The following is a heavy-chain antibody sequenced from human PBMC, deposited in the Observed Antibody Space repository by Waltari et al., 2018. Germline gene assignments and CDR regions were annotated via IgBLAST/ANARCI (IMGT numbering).Heavy chain of an antibody. D-gene: IGHD4-17*01. CDR2: ISYDGINK. V-gene: IGHV3-30-3*01. CDR3: VSGGYGAYDFPDFGDY. Sequence: QVELVESGGGVVQPGRSLRLSWAATGFTFANYAMHWVRQAPGKGLEWVAVISYDGINKYYADSVRARFTISRDHSRNTLYLQMSSLRTEDTALYYCVSGGYGAYDFPDFGDYWGLGTLVTVSS. J-gene: IGHJ4*02. CDR1: GFTFANYA.